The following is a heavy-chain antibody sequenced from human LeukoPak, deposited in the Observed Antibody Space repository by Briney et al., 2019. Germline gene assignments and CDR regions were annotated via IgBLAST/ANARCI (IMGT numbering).Heavy chain of an antibody. V-gene: IGHV3-30-3*01. J-gene: IGHJ4*02. CDR3: ARDRSRYSCGPLDY. CDR2: ISYDGSNK. D-gene: IGHD5-18*01. Sequence: PGRSLRLSCAASGFTFSSYAMHWVRQAPGKGLEWVAVISYDGSNKYYADSVKGRFTISRDNSKNTLYLQMNSLRAEDTAVYYCARDRSRYSCGPLDYWGQGTLVTVSS. CDR1: GFTFSSYA.